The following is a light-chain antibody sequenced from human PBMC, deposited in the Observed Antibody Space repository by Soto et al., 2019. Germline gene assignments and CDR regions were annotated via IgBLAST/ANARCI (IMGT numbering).Light chain of an antibody. CDR2: DVS. CDR1: SSDVGGYNY. V-gene: IGLV2-14*01. CDR3: SSYTSSSTLLYV. Sequence: QSALTQPASVSGSPGQSITISCTGTSSDVGGYNYVSWYQQHPGKAPKLMIYDVSNRPSGVSNRFSGSKSVNTASLTISGLHAEDEADYYCSSYTSSSTLLYVFGTGTKVTVL. J-gene: IGLJ1*01.